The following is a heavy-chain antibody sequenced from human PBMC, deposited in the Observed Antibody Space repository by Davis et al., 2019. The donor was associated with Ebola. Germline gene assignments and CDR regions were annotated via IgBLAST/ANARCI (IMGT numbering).Heavy chain of an antibody. V-gene: IGHV3-74*01. CDR2: INSDGSST. D-gene: IGHD6-19*01. Sequence: GESLKISCAASGFTFSSYWMHWVRQAPGKGLVWVSRINSDGSSTSYADSVKGRFTISRNNAKNTLYLQMNSLRAEDTAVYYCARMMAVADYWGQGTLVTVSS. CDR3: ARMMAVADY. CDR1: GFTFSSYW. J-gene: IGHJ4*02.